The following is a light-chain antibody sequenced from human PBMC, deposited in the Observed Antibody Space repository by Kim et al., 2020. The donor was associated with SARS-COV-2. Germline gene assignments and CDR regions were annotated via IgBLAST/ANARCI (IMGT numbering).Light chain of an antibody. J-gene: IGKJ2*01. V-gene: IGKV1-39*01. CDR1: QSISTY. CDR3: QQSYSTPPYT. CDR2: AAS. Sequence: ASVGDRVTITCPAGQSISTYLNWYQQKPGQAPKLLIYAASSLQSGVPSRFSGSGSGTDFTLTISSLQPEDFATYYCQQSYSTPPYTFGQGTKLEI.